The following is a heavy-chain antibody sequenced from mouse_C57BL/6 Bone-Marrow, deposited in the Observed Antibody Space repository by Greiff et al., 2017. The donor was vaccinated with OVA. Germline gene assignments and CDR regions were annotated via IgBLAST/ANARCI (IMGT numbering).Heavy chain of an antibody. D-gene: IGHD1-1*02. V-gene: IGHV3-8*01. J-gene: IGHJ1*03. CDR3: ARSGSPWYFDV. CDR2: ISYSGST. Sequence: EVKVEESGPGLAKPSQSLSLTCSVSGYSITSDYWNWIRQFPGHKLEYMGYISYSGSTYYNPSLTSRISITRDTSKNKFYLQLNSVTTEDTATYYCARSGSPWYFDVWGTGTTVTVSS. CDR1: GYSITSDY.